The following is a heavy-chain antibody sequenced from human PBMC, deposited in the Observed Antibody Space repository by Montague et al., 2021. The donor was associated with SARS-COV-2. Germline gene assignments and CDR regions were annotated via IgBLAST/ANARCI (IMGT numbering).Heavy chain of an antibody. D-gene: IGHD3-10*01. CDR1: GGSISSSNW. Sequence: SETLSLTCAVSGGSISSSNWWSWVRQPPGKGLEWIGEIYHSGSTNYNPSLKSRVTISVDKPKNQFSLKLSSVTAADTAVYYCAREVVGYYYGSYYYYGMDVWGQGTTVTVSS. V-gene: IGHV4-4*02. CDR3: AREVVGYYYGSYYYYGMDV. J-gene: IGHJ6*02. CDR2: IYHSGST.